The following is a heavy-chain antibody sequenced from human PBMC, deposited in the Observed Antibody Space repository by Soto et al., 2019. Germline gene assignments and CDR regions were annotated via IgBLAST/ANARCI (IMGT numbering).Heavy chain of an antibody. CDR2: ISYDGSNK. J-gene: IGHJ4*02. CDR1: GFTFSSYA. D-gene: IGHD3-22*01. CDR3: AIWQALGLYSSGYYFDY. Sequence: QVQLVESGGGVVQPGRSLRLSCAASGFTFSSYAMHWVRQAPGKGLEWVAVISYDGSNKYYADSVKGRFAISRDNSKNTLYLQMNSLRAEDTAVYYCAIWQALGLYSSGYYFDYWGQGTLVTVSS. V-gene: IGHV3-30*09.